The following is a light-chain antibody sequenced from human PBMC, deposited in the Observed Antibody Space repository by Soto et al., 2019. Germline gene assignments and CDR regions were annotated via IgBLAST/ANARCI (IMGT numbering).Light chain of an antibody. V-gene: IGLV2-14*03. Sequence: SALTQPASVSGSPGQSITISCTGTSSDVGGYDHVSWYQQHPGKAPKLIIYDVTVRPSGISRRFSGSKSDNTASLAVSGLQPEDEADYYCSSYTNKETLLFGGGTEVTVL. CDR1: SSDVGGYDH. CDR3: SSYTNKETLL. CDR2: DVT. J-gene: IGLJ3*02.